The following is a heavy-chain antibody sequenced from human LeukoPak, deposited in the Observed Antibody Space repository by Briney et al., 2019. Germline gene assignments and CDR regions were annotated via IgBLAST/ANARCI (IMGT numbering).Heavy chain of an antibody. CDR3: ARGTGDY. CDR2: ISYDGSNK. Sequence: PGGSLRLSCAASGFTFSSYAMHWVRQAPGKGLEWVAVISYDGSNKYYADSVKGRFTISRDNSKNTLYLQMNSLRAEDTAEYYCARGTGDYWGQGTLVTVSS. J-gene: IGHJ4*02. V-gene: IGHV3-30-3*01. CDR1: GFTFSSYA. D-gene: IGHD1-1*01.